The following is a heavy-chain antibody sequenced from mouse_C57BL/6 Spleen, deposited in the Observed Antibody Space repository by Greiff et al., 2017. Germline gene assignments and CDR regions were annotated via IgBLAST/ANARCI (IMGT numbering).Heavy chain of an antibody. J-gene: IGHJ2*01. CDR1: GFNITDYY. CDR3: ASGGQSQATVFDY. D-gene: IGHD3-2*02. V-gene: IGHV14-2*01. CDR2: IDPDDGDT. Sequence: EVQLQQSGAELVKPGASVKLSCTASGFNITDYYMHWVKQRTEQGLEWIGRIDPDDGDTKYAPKFQGKATITADTSSNTAYLQLSSLTSEDTAVYYCASGGQSQATVFDYWGQGTTLTVSS.